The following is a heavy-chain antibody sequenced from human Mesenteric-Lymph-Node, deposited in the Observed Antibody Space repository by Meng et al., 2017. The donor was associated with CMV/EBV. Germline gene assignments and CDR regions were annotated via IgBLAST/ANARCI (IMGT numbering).Heavy chain of an antibody. V-gene: IGHV3-21*01. J-gene: IGHJ4*02. CDR3: ARVAIFGHFDY. Sequence: GESLKISCAASGFTFSSYSMNWVRQAPGKGLEWVSSISSSSSYIYYADSVKGRFTISRDNAKNSLYLQMNSLRVEDTAVYYCARVAIFGHFDYWGQGTLVTVSS. D-gene: IGHD3-3*01. CDR1: GFTFSSYS. CDR2: ISSSSSYI.